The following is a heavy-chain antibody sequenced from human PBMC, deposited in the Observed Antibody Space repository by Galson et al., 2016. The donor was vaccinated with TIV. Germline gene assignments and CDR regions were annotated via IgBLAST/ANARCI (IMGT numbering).Heavy chain of an antibody. D-gene: IGHD4-11*01. CDR3: TTGSMTTVSYFPH. V-gene: IGHV5-10-1*01. CDR1: GYSFSNYW. J-gene: IGHJ1*01. CDR2: IDPRDSYT. Sequence: QSGAEVKKPGESLRISCRGSGYSFSNYWITWVRQMPGKGLEWMGRIDPRDSYTNYSPSFQGHVTMSADQSISTAYLQWSSLKASDSSRNYCTTGSMTTVSYFPHWGRGTLVAVSS.